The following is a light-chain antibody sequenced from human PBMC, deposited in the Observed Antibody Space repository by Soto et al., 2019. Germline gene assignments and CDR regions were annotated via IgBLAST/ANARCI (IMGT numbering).Light chain of an antibody. CDR2: DAS. J-gene: IGKJ1*01. CDR3: HQRYYGRT. V-gene: IGKV3-11*01. CDR1: QSVSGY. Sequence: EIVLTQSPATLSLSPGERATLSCRASQSVSGYLAWYQQKPGQAPRLLIYDASNRATGIPARFSGSGSVTDFTLTISSLEPEDFAVYYCHQRYYGRTFGQGTKVEIK.